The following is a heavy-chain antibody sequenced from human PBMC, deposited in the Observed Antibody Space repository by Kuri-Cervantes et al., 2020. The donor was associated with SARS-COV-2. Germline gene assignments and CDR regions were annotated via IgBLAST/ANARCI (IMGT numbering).Heavy chain of an antibody. Sequence: GGSLSCAASGFTVSSNYMSWVRQAPGKGLEWVSLIYSGGSTYYADSVKGRFTISRDNSKNTLYLQMNSLRAEDTAVYYCARGAANYYYMDVWGKGTTVTVSS. V-gene: IGHV3-53*01. CDR1: GFTVSSNY. CDR2: IYSGGST. J-gene: IGHJ6*03. CDR3: ARGAANYYYMDV.